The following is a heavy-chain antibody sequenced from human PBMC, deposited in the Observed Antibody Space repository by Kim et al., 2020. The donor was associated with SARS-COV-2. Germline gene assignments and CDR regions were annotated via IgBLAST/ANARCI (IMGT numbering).Heavy chain of an antibody. CDR3: ATPTRAYGWVRALNY. Sequence: ASVKVSCKVSGYTLTELSMHWVRQAPGKGLEWMGGFDPEDGETIYAQKFQGRVTMTEDTSTDTAYMELSSLRSEDTAVYYCATPTRAYGWVRALNYWGQGTLVTVSS. CDR2: FDPEDGET. D-gene: IGHD3-16*01. J-gene: IGHJ4*02. V-gene: IGHV1-24*01. CDR1: GYTLTELS.